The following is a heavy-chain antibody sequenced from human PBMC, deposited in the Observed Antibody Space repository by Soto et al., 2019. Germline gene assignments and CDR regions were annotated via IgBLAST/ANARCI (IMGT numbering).Heavy chain of an antibody. V-gene: IGHV1-69*01. CDR3: ARGGGPYVWFNEF. CDR1: GGLFSSFA. D-gene: IGHD3-16*01. CDR2: IIAVFGTT. J-gene: IGHJ4*02. Sequence: QGQLVQSGPEVKKPGSSVKVSCKDSGGLFSSFAISWVRQAPGLGLEWLGGIIAVFGTTEYAEKFQGRVTITTDESTNTAYMGLSSLTSGDTAMYYCARGGGPYVWFNEFWGQGTLVSVSS.